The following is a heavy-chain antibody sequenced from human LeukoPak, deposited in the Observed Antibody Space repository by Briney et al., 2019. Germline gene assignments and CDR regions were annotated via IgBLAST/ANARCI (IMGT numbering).Heavy chain of an antibody. V-gene: IGHV4-59*12. J-gene: IGHJ3*02. CDR1: GGSISSYY. CDR2: IYYSGST. D-gene: IGHD2-2*01. Sequence: SETLSLTCTVSGGSISSYYWSWIRQPPGKGLEWIGYIYYSGSTNYNPSLKSRVTMSVDTSKNQFSPKLSSVTAADTAVYYCARGWDYAPPGWAFDIWGQGTMVTVSS. CDR3: ARGWDYAPPGWAFDI.